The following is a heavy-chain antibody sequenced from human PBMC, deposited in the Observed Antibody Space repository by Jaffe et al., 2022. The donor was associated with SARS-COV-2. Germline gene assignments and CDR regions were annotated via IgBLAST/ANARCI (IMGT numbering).Heavy chain of an antibody. CDR3: ARGSIGA. D-gene: IGHD1-26*01. J-gene: IGHJ4*02. CDR1: GFTFTNYW. V-gene: IGHV3-7*03. Sequence: EVQLVESGGGLVQTGGSLRLSCAASGFTFTNYWMSWVRQAPGKGLEWVAYIKQDGSQTYYVDSVKGRFTISRDNAKNSLYLQMNSLTAEDTAVYYCARGSIGAWGQGALVTVSS. CDR2: IKQDGSQT.